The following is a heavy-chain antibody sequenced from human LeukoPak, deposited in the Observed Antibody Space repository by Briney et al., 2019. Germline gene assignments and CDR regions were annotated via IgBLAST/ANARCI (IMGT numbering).Heavy chain of an antibody. CDR1: GYTFTSYG. CDR3: ARDSNLYYYDSSGYYYGGYYFDY. Sequence: ASVKVSCKASGYTFTSYGISWVRQAPGQGLEWMGWISAYNGNTNYAQKLQGRVTMTTDTSTSTAYMELRSLRSDDTAVYYCARDSNLYYYDSSGYYYGGYYFDYWGQGTLVTVSS. CDR2: ISAYNGNT. J-gene: IGHJ4*02. V-gene: IGHV1-18*01. D-gene: IGHD3-22*01.